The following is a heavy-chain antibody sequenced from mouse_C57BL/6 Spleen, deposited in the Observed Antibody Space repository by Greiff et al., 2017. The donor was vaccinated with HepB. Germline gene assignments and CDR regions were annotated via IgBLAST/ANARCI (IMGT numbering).Heavy chain of an antibody. CDR1: GYAFSSSW. CDR2: IYPGDGDT. D-gene: IGHD1-1*01. V-gene: IGHV1-82*01. Sequence: VQLQQSGPELVKPGASVKISCKASGYAFSSSWMNWVKQRPGKGLEWIGRIYPGDGDTNYNGKFKGKATLTADKSSSTAYMQLSSLTSEDSAVYFCARDLIYYYGSSSSWFAYWGQGTLVTVSA. J-gene: IGHJ3*01. CDR3: ARDLIYYYGSSSSWFAY.